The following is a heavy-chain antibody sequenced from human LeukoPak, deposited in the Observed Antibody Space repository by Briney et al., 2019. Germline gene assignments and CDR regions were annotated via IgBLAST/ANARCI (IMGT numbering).Heavy chain of an antibody. CDR1: GYTFTSYA. J-gene: IGHJ6*03. V-gene: IGHV7-4-1*02. Sequence: ASVKVSCKSSGYTFTSYAMNWVRQAPGQGLEWMGWISTNTGNPKYAQGFTGRFVFSLDTSVSTAYLQMRSLKAEDTAVYYCARKSVAATPRDIFYQYSYMDVWGKGTTVTVSS. CDR2: ISTNTGNP. D-gene: IGHD2-15*01. CDR3: ARKSVAATPRDIFYQYSYMDV.